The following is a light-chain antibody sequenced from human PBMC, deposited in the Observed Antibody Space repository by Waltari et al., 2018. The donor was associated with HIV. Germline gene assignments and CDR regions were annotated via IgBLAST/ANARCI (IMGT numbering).Light chain of an antibody. CDR3: QSYDNENPVL. V-gene: IGLV6-57*01. CDR2: KDD. Sequence: NFMLTQPHSVSESPGKTVTISCTRSSVSIASHYVQWYHHRHGRSPTTVIYKDDQRPSGVPDRFSGSIDSSSNSASLTISGLRTEDEADYYCQSYDNENPVLFGGGTKLTVL. CDR1: SVSIASHY. J-gene: IGLJ2*01.